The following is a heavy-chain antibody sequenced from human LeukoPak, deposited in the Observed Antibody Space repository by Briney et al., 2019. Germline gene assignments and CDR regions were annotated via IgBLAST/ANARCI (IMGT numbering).Heavy chain of an antibody. D-gene: IGHD6-19*01. V-gene: IGHV3-21*01. CDR1: GFTFSTYS. CDR2: ISISVGFI. CDR3: ARAGSRSSGRDY. Sequence: GGSLRLSCAASGFTFSTYSMNWVRQAPGKGLEWVSSISISVGFISYADSVKGRFTISRDNARNSLYLQMNSLRVEDTAVYYCARAGSRSSGRDYWGQGTLVTVSS. J-gene: IGHJ4*02.